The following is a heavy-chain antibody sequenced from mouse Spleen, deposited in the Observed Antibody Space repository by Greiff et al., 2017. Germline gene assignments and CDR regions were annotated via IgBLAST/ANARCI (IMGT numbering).Heavy chain of an antibody. V-gene: IGHV1-15*01. D-gene: IGHD1-2*01. CDR1: GYTFTDYE. Sequence: VQLQQSGAELVRPGASVTLSCKASGYTFTDYEMHWVKQTPVHGLEWIGAIDPETGGTAYNQKFKGKAILTADKSSSTAYMELRSLTSEDSAVYYCTSFTTATRGFDYWGQGTTLTVSS. CDR3: TSFTTATRGFDY. J-gene: IGHJ2*01. CDR2: IDPETGGT.